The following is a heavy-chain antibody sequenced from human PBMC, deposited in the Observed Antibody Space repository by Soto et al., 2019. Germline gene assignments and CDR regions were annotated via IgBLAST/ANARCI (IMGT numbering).Heavy chain of an antibody. V-gene: IGHV4-39*01. Sequence: SXXTLSLRFAVCSGSSRRSSQFWGLIRQPPGKGLEWIASVYYSGTPYYNPSLKSRVTISIDTSKTQISLKLKSLTATDTAVYYCARADTAMDPPGSWGQGILVTVSS. CDR1: SGSSRRSSQF. CDR3: ARADTAMDPPGS. CDR2: VYYSGTP. J-gene: IGHJ5*02. D-gene: IGHD5-18*01.